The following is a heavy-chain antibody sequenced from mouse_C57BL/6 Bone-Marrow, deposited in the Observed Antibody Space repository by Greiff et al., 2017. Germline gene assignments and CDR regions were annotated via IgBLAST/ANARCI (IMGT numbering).Heavy chain of an antibody. V-gene: IGHV1-64*01. Sequence: VKLQQPGVELVKPGASVKLSCKASGYTFTNYWMHWVKQRPGQGLEWIGMMHPNGGSPDYNEKFKSEATLSVDKSSRTAYMELSSLTSEDSAVYYCARSYDYDDYTMDYWGQGTSVTVSS. CDR3: ARSYDYDDYTMDY. J-gene: IGHJ4*01. D-gene: IGHD2-4*01. CDR1: GYTFTNYW. CDR2: MHPNGGSP.